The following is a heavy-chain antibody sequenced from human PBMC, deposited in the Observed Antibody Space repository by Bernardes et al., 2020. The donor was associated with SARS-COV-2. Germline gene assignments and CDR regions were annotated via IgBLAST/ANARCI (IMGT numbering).Heavy chain of an antibody. CDR2: IYSSGSS. D-gene: IGHD2-21*01. Sequence: QPPGKGLEWIGSIYSSGSSYYNPSFQSRVRASVDTSKNQFSLRLSFVTVADTAVYYCAGSSCGIDCYIGGLRSWDYGMDVWGQGTTVTVSS. CDR3: AGSSCGIDCYIGGLRSWDYGMDV. V-gene: IGHV4-39*01. J-gene: IGHJ6*02.